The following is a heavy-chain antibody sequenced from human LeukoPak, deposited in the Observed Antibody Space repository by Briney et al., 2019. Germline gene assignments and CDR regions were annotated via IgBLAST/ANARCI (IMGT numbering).Heavy chain of an antibody. CDR2: IKEDGSET. D-gene: IGHD3-16*01. V-gene: IGHV3-7*03. Sequence: GGSLRLSCAASGLIFSNYLMTWVRQAPGKGMEWVANIKEDGSETYYVDSVKGRFTISRDNDKNTLYLEMNSLRAEDTAVYFCARGGGLDVWGQGATVTVSS. CDR3: ARGGGLDV. CDR1: GLIFSNYL. J-gene: IGHJ6*02.